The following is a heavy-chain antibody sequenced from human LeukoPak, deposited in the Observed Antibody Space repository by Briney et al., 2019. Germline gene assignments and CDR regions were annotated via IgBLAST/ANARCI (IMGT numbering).Heavy chain of an antibody. D-gene: IGHD1-1*01. V-gene: IGHV4-59*01. CDR1: GGSISSYY. J-gene: IGHJ6*02. Sequence: SETLSLTCTVSGGSISSYYWSWIRQPPGKGLEWIGYIYYSRSTNSNPSLKSRVTISVDTSKNQFSLKLSSVTAADTAVYYCARVDNGNYYYYGMDVWGQGTTVTVSS. CDR2: IYYSRST. CDR3: ARVDNGNYYYYGMDV.